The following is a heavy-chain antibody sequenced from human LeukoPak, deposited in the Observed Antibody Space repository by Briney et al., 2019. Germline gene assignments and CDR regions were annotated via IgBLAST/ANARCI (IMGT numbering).Heavy chain of an antibody. CDR3: ARDSHSSSWYSEFDY. V-gene: IGHV3-21*01. CDR2: INILSNYI. J-gene: IGHJ4*02. Sequence: GGSLRLSCAASGFTFSNCWMSWVRQAPGKGLEWVSSINILSNYIYYSDSVKGRFTISRDNAKNSLYLQMNSLRAEDTAVYYCARDSHSSSWYSEFDYWGQGTLVTVSS. CDR1: GFTFSNCW. D-gene: IGHD6-13*01.